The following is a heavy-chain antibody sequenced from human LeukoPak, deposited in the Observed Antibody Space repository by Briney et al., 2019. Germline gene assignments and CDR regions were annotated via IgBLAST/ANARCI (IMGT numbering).Heavy chain of an antibody. D-gene: IGHD1-14*01. V-gene: IGHV3-48*03. Sequence: GGSLRLSCAASGFTFRSNEMNWVRQSPGKGLEWVSYITSSGSTIYYADSVKGRFTISRDNAKNSLYLQMNSLRAEDTGVYYCTRDGKGGSRVGYYFDYWGQGTLVTVSS. CDR1: GFTFRSNE. J-gene: IGHJ4*02. CDR3: TRDGKGGSRVGYYFDY. CDR2: ITSSGSTI.